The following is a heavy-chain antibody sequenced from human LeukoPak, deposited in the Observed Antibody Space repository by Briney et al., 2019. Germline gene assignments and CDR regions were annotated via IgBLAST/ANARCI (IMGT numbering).Heavy chain of an antibody. J-gene: IGHJ4*02. CDR2: ISYDGSNN. CDR3: AARTPISGIDY. D-gene: IGHD3-3*02. Sequence: GGSLRLSCAASGFTFSSYAMHWVRQTPGKGLEWVAVISYDGSNNYYADSVRGRFTISRDNSKNTLYLQMNSLRADDTAVYYRAARTPISGIDYWGQGTLVTVSS. CDR1: GFTFSSYA. V-gene: IGHV3-30-3*01.